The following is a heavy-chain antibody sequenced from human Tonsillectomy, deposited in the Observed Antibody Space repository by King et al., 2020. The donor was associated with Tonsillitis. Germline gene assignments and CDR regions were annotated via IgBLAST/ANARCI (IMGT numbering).Heavy chain of an antibody. V-gene: IGHV1-2*02. J-gene: IGHJ6*02. Sequence: QLVQSGAEVKKPGASVKVSCKASGYTFTGYYMHWVRQAPGQGLEWMGWIDPNNGDTNSAQKFQGRVTLTRDTSISTAYMELRRLRSDDTAVYYCAIGEGSSSDLYYYGMDVWGQGTTVTVSS. CDR3: AIGEGSSSDLYYYGMDV. D-gene: IGHD6-6*01. CDR2: IDPNNGDT. CDR1: GYTFTGYY.